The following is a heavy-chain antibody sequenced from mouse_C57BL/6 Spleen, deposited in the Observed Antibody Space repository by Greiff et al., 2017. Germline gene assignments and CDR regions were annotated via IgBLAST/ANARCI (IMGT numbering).Heavy chain of an antibody. D-gene: IGHD4-1*01. V-gene: IGHV2-2*01. J-gene: IGHJ3*01. CDR3: AREGSETGGEFAY. CDR1: GFSLTSYG. Sequence: QVQLKESGPGLVQPSQSLSLTCTVSGFSLTSYGVHWVRQSPGKGLEWLGVIWSGGSTDYNAAFIYRLSISKDNSTSQVFFKMNMLQADNTAIYYTAREGSETGGEFAYWGQGTLFTVSA. CDR2: IWSGGST.